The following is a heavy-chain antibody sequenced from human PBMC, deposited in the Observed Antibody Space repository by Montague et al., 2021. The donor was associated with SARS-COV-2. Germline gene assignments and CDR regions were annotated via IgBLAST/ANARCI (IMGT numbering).Heavy chain of an antibody. D-gene: IGHD2-15*01. V-gene: IGHV3-30*18. Sequence: SLRLSCAASGFTFSSYGMHWVRQAPGKGLEWVAVISYDGSNKYYADSVKGRFTISRDNSKNTLYLQMNSLRAEDTAVYYCEKDQCDGGSCYYYYGMDVWGQGTTVTVSS. CDR3: EKDQCDGGSCYYYYGMDV. CDR2: ISYDGSNK. J-gene: IGHJ6*02. CDR1: GFTFSSYG.